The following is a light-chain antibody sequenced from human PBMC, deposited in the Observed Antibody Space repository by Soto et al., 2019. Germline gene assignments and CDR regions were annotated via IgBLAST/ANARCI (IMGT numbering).Light chain of an antibody. V-gene: IGKV3D-20*01. CDR2: DAS. CDR1: QSVSRSY. CDR3: QQYGSSPLT. Sequence: EIVLTQSPGTLSLSPGDRATLSCRASQSVSRSYLAWYQQKPGLAPRLLIYDASSRATGIPDRFSGSGSGTDFTLTISRLEPEDFAVYYCQQYGSSPLTFGGGTKVDIK. J-gene: IGKJ4*01.